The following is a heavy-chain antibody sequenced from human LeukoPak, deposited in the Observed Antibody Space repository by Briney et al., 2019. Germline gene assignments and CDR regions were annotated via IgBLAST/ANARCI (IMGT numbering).Heavy chain of an antibody. CDR1: GGTFSSYA. CDR2: IIPIFGTA. CDR3: ARDAYSSSWGPPKKGYYFDY. D-gene: IGHD6-6*01. Sequence: SVKVSCKASGGTFSSYAISWVRQAPGQGLEWMGGIIPIFGTANYAQKFQGRVTITADESTSTAYMELSSLRSEDTAVYYCARDAYSSSWGPPKKGYYFDYWGQGTLVTVSS. V-gene: IGHV1-69*13. J-gene: IGHJ4*02.